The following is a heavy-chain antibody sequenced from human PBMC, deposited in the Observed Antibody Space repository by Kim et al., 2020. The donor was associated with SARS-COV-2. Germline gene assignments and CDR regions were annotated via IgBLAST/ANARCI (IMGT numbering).Heavy chain of an antibody. V-gene: IGHV3-11*05. CDR3: ARVSSGGSSWYWFDA. D-gene: IGHD6-13*01. J-gene: IGHJ5*02. Sequence: AESGKARFSTSRDNAKKSLYLRMNSLRAEDTAVYYCARVSSGGSSWYWFDAWGQGTLVTVSS.